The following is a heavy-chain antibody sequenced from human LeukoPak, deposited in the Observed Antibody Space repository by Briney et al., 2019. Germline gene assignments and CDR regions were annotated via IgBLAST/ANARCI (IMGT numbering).Heavy chain of an antibody. V-gene: IGHV3-48*02. CDR2: VSDSFNK. J-gene: IGHJ4*02. CDR1: GFIFSSYN. D-gene: IGHD5-18*01. CDR3: ARDGLHTAHFDY. Sequence: GGSLRLSCAASGFIFSSYNMNWVRQAPGKGLEWVSTVSDSFNKHYSDSVKGRFTISRDNAGNSLYLQMNSLRDEDTAVYYCARDGLHTAHFDYWGQGTLVTVSS.